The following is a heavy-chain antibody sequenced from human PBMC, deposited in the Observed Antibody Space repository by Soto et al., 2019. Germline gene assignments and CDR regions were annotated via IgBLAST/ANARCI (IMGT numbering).Heavy chain of an antibody. CDR1: GYTFTRNG. D-gene: IGHD2-15*01. V-gene: IGHV1-18*01. J-gene: IGHJ6*02. CDR2: ISPNSGNT. Sequence: QVHLVQSGAEVKKPGASVNVSCKTSGYTFTRNGISWVRQAPGQGLEWMGWISPNSGNTRYAQKLQEKVIMTTDTSTRAAYMELRSMRSDDTAVYYSVKARDCNSWPSRDVWGRGTALTVSS. CDR3: VKARDCNSWPSRDV.